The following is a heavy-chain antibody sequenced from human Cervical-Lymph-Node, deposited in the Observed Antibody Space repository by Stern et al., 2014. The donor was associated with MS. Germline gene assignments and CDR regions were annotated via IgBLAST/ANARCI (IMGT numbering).Heavy chain of an antibody. CDR1: GYAFTGNF. V-gene: IGHV1-2*06. Sequence: VQLVESGTEVKRPGASVKVSCKASGYAFTGNFMHWVRQAPGQGLEWMGRIHPKNGGPSIAQKFQGRVSLTRDTSISTAYMELRGLTSDDTAVYYCARDEGRGNFYDSTGSFDYWGQGTLVAVSS. CDR2: IHPKNGGP. J-gene: IGHJ4*02. CDR3: ARDEGRGNFYDSTGSFDY. D-gene: IGHD3-22*01.